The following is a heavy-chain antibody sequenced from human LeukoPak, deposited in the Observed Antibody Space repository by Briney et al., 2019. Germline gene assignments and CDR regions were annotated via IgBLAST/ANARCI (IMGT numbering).Heavy chain of an antibody. V-gene: IGHV3-30*03. CDR1: GFTFKNFG. Sequence: GGSLRLSCAASGFTFKNFGMHWVRQTPGKGLEWVAVVSHVGSIQNYADSVRGRFTISRDNSKNTVYLQMNSLRTEDTAVYFCARGGGGVVVKYNWFDPWGQGTLVTVSS. J-gene: IGHJ5*02. CDR2: VSHVGSIQ. D-gene: IGHD2-21*01. CDR3: ARGGGGVVVKYNWFDP.